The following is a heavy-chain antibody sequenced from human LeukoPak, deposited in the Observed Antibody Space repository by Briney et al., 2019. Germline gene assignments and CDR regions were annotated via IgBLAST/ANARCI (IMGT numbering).Heavy chain of an antibody. CDR1: GYTFTSYY. CDR3: ASSRRNRDGYNPFDY. V-gene: IGHV1-46*01. Sequence: ASVKVSCKASGYTFTSYYMHWVRQAPGQGLEWMGIINPSGGSTSYAQKFQGRVTITTDESTSTAYMELSSLRSEDTAVYYCASSRRNRDGYNPFDYWGQGTLVTVSS. CDR2: INPSGGST. D-gene: IGHD5-24*01. J-gene: IGHJ4*02.